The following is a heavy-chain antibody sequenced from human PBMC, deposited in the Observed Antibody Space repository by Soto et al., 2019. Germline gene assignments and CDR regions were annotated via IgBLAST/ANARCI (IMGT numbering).Heavy chain of an antibody. CDR1: GYTFTTYD. CDR3: GREYFDSRGTPPGD. CDR2: MDPNSGST. Sequence: QAQLVQSGAEVRKPGASVKVSCKASGYTFTTYDINWVRQAPGQGLEWLGWMDPNSGSTGYAQNFQGRITMTRNTSTSTVYMELSSLKSEDTAVYYCGREYFDSRGTPPGDWGQGTLVTVSS. V-gene: IGHV1-8*01. D-gene: IGHD3-22*01. J-gene: IGHJ4*02.